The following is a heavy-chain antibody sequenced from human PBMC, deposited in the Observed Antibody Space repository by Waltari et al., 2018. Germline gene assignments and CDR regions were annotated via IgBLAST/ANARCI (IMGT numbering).Heavy chain of an antibody. D-gene: IGHD3-16*01. V-gene: IGHV3-11*01. Sequence: QVQLVESGGGLVKPGGSLRLSCAASGFPFSAYYMSWIRRAPGKGPEWVSYIDSVSDGIYYTQSVKGRFTISRDNAKNTLYLQMNSLRVEDTAVYHCARTLAGRRLADYWGQGTLVTVSS. CDR3: ARTLAGRRLADY. J-gene: IGHJ4*02. CDR1: GFPFSAYY. CDR2: IDSVSDGI.